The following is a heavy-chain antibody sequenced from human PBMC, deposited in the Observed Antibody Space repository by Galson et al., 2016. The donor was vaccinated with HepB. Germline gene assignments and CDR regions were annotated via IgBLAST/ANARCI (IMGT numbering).Heavy chain of an antibody. D-gene: IGHD5-18*01. V-gene: IGHV3-7*01. CDR1: GFTFSDYW. Sequence: SLRLSFAASGFTFSDYWMNWVRQAPGKGLEWVANIRPEGSGKNYVDSVKGRFTISRDNPKKSMYLQMNILRAEDTAVYYCARGLDATMGGGWHYGMDVWGQGTTVTVSS. J-gene: IGHJ6*02. CDR2: IRPEGSGK. CDR3: ARGLDATMGGGWHYGMDV.